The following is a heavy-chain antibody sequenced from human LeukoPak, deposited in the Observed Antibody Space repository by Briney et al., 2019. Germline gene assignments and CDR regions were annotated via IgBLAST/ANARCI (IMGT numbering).Heavy chain of an antibody. D-gene: IGHD4-17*01. V-gene: IGHV3-33*01. CDR1: GFTFSSYG. CDR2: IWYDGSNK. CDR3: ARDGGYGDYVRWSEFDY. J-gene: IGHJ4*02. Sequence: PGRSLRLSCAASGFTFSSYGMHWVRQAPGKGLEWVAVIWYDGSNKYYADSVKGRFTISRDNSKNTLYLQMNSLRAEDTAVYYCARDGGYGDYVRWSEFDYWGQGTLVTVSS.